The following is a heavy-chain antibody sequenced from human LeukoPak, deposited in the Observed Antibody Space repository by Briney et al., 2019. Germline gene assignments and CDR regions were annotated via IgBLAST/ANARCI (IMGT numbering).Heavy chain of an antibody. CDR3: ATNGGGDSGYGNFDY. D-gene: IGHD5-12*01. V-gene: IGHV3-9*01. CDR2: ISWNSDTI. CDR1: GFTFDDYA. Sequence: HPGRSLRLSCAVSGFTFDDYAMHWVRQVPGKGLEWVSGISWNSDTIDLADSVKGRFTISRDNAKNSLYLQMNRLRAEDTALYYCATNGGGDSGYGNFDYWGQGSLVTVSS. J-gene: IGHJ4*02.